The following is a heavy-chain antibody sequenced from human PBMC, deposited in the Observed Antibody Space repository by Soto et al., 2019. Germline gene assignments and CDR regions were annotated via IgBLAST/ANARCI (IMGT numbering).Heavy chain of an antibody. J-gene: IGHJ4*02. CDR2: MYSSGST. D-gene: IGHD3-9*01. CDR3: ARAGSGYSFDN. V-gene: IGHV4-59*01. Sequence: PSEPLSLTCTVSGNSISSYYWSWIRQPPGKGLEWIGYMYSSGSTNCNPSLKSRVTISVDTSKNQFSLKLSSVTPADTAVYYCARAGSGYSFDNWGQGTLVTVSS. CDR1: GNSISSYY.